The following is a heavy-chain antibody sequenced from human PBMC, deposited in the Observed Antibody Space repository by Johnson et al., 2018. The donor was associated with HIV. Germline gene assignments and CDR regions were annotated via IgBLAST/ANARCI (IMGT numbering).Heavy chain of an antibody. V-gene: IGHV3-43D*04. CDR2: IGWDGGSR. D-gene: IGHD4-23*01. CDR3: AKSPAKDHGGNSGAFDI. J-gene: IGHJ3*02. CDR1: GFTFSSYA. Sequence: VQLVESGGGVVQPGRSLRLSCAASGFTFSSYAMHWVRQPPGKGLEWVSLIGWDGGSRYYGDSVKGRFTISRDNSKNSLYLQMNSLRAEDTAVYYCAKSPAKDHGGNSGAFDIWGQGTMVTVSS.